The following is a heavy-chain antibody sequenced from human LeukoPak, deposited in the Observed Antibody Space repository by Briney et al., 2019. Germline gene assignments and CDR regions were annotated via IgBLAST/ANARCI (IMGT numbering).Heavy chain of an antibody. Sequence: GSSVKVSCKASGGTFSSYAISWVRQAPGQGLEWMGGIIPIFGTANYAQKFQGRVTITADESTSTAYMGLSSLRSEDTAVYYCAREGSSSWNNYYYYYMDVWGKGTTVTVSS. D-gene: IGHD6-13*01. CDR3: AREGSSSWNNYYYYYMDV. V-gene: IGHV1-69*01. CDR1: GGTFSSYA. CDR2: IIPIFGTA. J-gene: IGHJ6*03.